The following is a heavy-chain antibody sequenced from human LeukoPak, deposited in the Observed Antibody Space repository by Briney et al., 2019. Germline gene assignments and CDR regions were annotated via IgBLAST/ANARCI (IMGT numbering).Heavy chain of an antibody. Sequence: GGSLRLSCAASGFTFSNAWMSWVRQAPGKGLEWVGRIKNKTDGGTTDYAAPVKGRFTISRDDSKNTLYLQMNSLKTEDTAVYYCTTPRQLRLAPRGYFDYWGQGTLVTVSS. CDR3: TTPRQLRLAPRGYFDY. CDR2: IKNKTDGGTT. D-gene: IGHD2-2*01. CDR1: GFTFSNAW. J-gene: IGHJ4*02. V-gene: IGHV3-15*01.